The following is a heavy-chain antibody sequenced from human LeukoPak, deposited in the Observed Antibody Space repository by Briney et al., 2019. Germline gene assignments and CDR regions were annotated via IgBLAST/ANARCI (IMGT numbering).Heavy chain of an antibody. CDR3: ARDPTTVVTLPYYFDF. J-gene: IGHJ4*02. CDR2: INDRGHT. D-gene: IGHD4-23*01. V-gene: IGHV4-34*01. CDR1: GGSFSGYH. Sequence: SETLSLTCAVHGGSFSGYHWNWFRQSPEKGLEWIGEINDRGHTNYNPSLKSRVTISVDTSKKQFSLRLSSVTAADTAVYYCARDPTTVVTLPYYFDFWGQGTLVAVSS.